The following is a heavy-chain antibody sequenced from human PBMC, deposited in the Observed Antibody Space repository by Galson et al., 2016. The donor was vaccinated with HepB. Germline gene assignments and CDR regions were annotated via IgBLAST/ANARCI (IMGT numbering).Heavy chain of an antibody. CDR3: TTIKNY. Sequence: SLRLSCAASGFAFSDAWMTWVRQAPGKGLEWVGRIKSKDDGGTIDYAAPVKGRFTISRDDSKNTLSLQMNRLRTEDTAVYFCTTIKNYWGLGTLVTVSS. J-gene: IGHJ4*02. CDR1: GFAFSDAW. V-gene: IGHV3-15*01. CDR2: IKSKDDGGTI.